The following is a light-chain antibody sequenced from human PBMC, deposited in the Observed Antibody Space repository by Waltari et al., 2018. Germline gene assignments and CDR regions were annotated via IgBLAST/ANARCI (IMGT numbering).Light chain of an antibody. Sequence: DIQMTQSPSSLPASVGDTVTIPCRASQSISTSVTWYQQKPGKVPNLLIYDASTLQTGVPSRFSGSASGADFTLSISSLQAEDFATYYCQQSNSTPYTFGQGTMLEIK. V-gene: IGKV1-39*01. CDR2: DAS. CDR3: QQSNSTPYT. CDR1: QSISTS. J-gene: IGKJ2*01.